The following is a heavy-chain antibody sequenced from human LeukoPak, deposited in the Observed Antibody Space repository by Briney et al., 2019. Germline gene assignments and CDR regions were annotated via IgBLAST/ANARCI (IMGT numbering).Heavy chain of an antibody. V-gene: IGHV3-7*01. CDR3: ARSVMAPAP. CDR2: INQDGSDE. J-gene: IGHJ5*02. Sequence: GGSLRLSCAASGFTFSSYWMSWVRQAPGKGLEWVAKINQDGSDEYYVDSVKGRFTISRDNAKNSVYLQMNSLRAEDTAVYYCARSVMAPAPWGQGTLVTVS. CDR1: GFTFSSYW. D-gene: IGHD5-24*01.